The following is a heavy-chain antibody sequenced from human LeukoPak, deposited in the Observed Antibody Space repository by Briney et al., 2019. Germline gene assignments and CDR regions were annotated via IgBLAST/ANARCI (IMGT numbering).Heavy chain of an antibody. V-gene: IGHV1-69*05. J-gene: IGHJ4*02. CDR1: GGTFSSYA. Sequence: SVKVSCKASGGTFSSYAISWVRQAPGQGLEWMGRIIPIFGTPNYAQKFQGRVTITTDESTSTAYMELSSLRSEDTAVYYCARDEGGDASVWPHFDYWGQGTLVTVSS. D-gene: IGHD3-16*01. CDR3: ARDEGGDASVWPHFDY. CDR2: IIPIFGTP.